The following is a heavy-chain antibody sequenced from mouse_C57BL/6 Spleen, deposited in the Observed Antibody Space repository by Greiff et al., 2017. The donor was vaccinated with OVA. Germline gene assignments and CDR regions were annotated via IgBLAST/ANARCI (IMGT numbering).Heavy chain of an antibody. CDR2: IWSGGST. CDR3: ARNYGSSYYAMDY. V-gene: IGHV2-2*01. D-gene: IGHD1-1*01. Sequence: VKLMESGPGLVQPSQSLSITCTVSGFSLTSYGVHWVRQSPGKGLEWLGVIWSGGSTDYNAAFISRLSISKDNSKSQVFFKMNSLQADDTAIYYCARNYGSSYYAMDYWGQGTSVTVSS. J-gene: IGHJ4*01. CDR1: GFSLTSYG.